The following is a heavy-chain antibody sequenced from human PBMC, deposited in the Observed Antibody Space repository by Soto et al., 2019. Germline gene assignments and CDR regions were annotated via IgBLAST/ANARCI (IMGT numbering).Heavy chain of an antibody. CDR2: ISNSDDVG. D-gene: IGHD1-26*01. CDR1: GFSFNNHV. V-gene: IGHV3-23*01. Sequence: EVQLLESGGGLIHRGGSLRLSCSASGFSFNNHVMNWVRQAPGKGLEWVSSISNSDDVGFYADSVRGRFSVSRDISANTLYLEMNYLRVEGTAIYYCAKTVGATKLEDYWGQGTLVTVSS. CDR3: AKTVGATKLEDY. J-gene: IGHJ4*02.